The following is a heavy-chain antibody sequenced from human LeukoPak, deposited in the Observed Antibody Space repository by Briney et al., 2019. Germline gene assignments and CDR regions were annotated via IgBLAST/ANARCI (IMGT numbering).Heavy chain of an antibody. CDR1: GFPFNNYW. Sequence: PGGSLRLSCAASGFPFNNYWMTWVRQAPGKGLEWVANIKQDDNERFYADSVKGRFNISRDNAKNSLFLQMTNLKAEDTAVYYCAVDRRFKIFDYWGQGTLVTVSS. D-gene: IGHD5-24*01. J-gene: IGHJ4*02. CDR2: IKQDDNER. CDR3: AVDRRFKIFDY. V-gene: IGHV3-7*01.